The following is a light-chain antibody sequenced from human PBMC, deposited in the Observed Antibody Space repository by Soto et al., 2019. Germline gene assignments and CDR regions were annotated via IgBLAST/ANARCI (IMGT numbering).Light chain of an antibody. V-gene: IGKV3-20*01. CDR2: GAS. CDR3: QQYGSSGT. CDR1: QSVSSSY. J-gene: IGKJ1*01. Sequence: EIVMTQSPATLSVSPGERATLSCRASQSVSSSYLAWYQQKPGQAPRLLIFGASSRATGIPDRFSGSGSGTDFTLTIGRLEPEDFAVYYCQQYGSSGTFGQGTKVDIK.